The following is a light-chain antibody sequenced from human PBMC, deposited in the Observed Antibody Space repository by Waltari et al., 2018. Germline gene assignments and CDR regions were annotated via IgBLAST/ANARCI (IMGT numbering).Light chain of an antibody. V-gene: IGKV2-30*01. CDR3: MQGSHRPRT. J-gene: IGKJ1*01. CDR1: QSLLYSDGNTY. CDR2: KVS. Sequence: DVVMTQSPLSLPVTLGQPASISCRSSQSLLYSDGNTYLSWFHQMPGQSPRRLIYKVSNRDSGVPDRFSGSGSGTDFTLKISRVEAEDVGVYYCMQGSHRPRTFGQGTKVEIK.